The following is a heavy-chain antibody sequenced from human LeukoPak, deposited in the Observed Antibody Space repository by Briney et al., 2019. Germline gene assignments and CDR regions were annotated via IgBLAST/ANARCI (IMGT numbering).Heavy chain of an antibody. CDR3: ARVNGDYGYFDY. CDR2: IIPIFGTA. CDR1: GGTFSSYA. Sequence: GASVKVSCKASGGTFSSYAISWVRQAPGQGLEWMGRIIPIFGTANYAQKFQGRVAITTDESTSTAYMELSSLRSEDTAVYYCARVNGDYGYFDYWGQGTLVTVSS. J-gene: IGHJ4*02. D-gene: IGHD4-17*01. V-gene: IGHV1-69*05.